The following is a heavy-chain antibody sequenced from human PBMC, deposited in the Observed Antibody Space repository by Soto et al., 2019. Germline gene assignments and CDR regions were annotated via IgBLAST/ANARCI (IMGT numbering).Heavy chain of an antibody. Sequence: QVQLVQSGAEVKKPGSSVKVSCKASGGTFSSYTISWVRQAPGQGLEWMGRIIPILGIANYAQKFQGRVKITEDKSTSTAYMELSSLRSEDTAVYYCARDGNDYYGSGSATYWGQGTLVTVSS. CDR2: IIPILGIA. V-gene: IGHV1-69*08. CDR1: GGTFSSYT. J-gene: IGHJ4*02. D-gene: IGHD3-10*01. CDR3: ARDGNDYYGSGSATY.